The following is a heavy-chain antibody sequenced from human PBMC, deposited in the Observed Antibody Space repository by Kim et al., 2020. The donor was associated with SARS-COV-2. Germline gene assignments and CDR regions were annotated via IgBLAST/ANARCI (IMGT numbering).Heavy chain of an antibody. CDR3: AKTLQYSSSGADY. V-gene: IGHV3-23*01. J-gene: IGHJ4*02. CDR2: SGRSGNT. Sequence: GGSLRLSCAASGFTFSSYAMSWVRQAPGKGLEWVSGSGRSGNTYYADSVKGRFTISRDNSKNTLYLQMTSLRAEDTALYYCAKTLQYSSSGADYWGQGTL. CDR1: GFTFSSYA. D-gene: IGHD6-13*01.